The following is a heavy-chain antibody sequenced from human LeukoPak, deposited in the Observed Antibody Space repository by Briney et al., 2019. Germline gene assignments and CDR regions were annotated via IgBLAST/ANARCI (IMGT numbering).Heavy chain of an antibody. V-gene: IGHV3-30*02. CDR2: IRYDGSNK. CDR1: GFTFSSYG. Sequence: GGSLRLSCAASGFTFSSYGMHWVRQAPGKGLEWVAFIRYDGSNKYYADSVKGRFTISRDNSKNTLYLQMNSLRAEDTAVYYCAKDLHVTMVRGVINRAIDYWGQGTLVTVSS. D-gene: IGHD3-10*01. J-gene: IGHJ4*02. CDR3: AKDLHVTMVRGVINRAIDY.